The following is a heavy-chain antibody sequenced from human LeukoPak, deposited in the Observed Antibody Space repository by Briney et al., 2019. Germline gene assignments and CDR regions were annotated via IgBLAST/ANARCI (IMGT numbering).Heavy chain of an antibody. D-gene: IGHD3-3*02. V-gene: IGHV3-30*04. CDR1: GFTFNNHV. Sequence: GGSLRLSCAASGFTFNNHVMHWVRQAPGKGLEWVAVISSDGSMKYYADSVKGRFTISRDNSKNTLYLQMNSLRAEDTAVYYCAKGSDHFWWGQGTLVTVSS. J-gene: IGHJ4*02. CDR2: ISSDGSMK. CDR3: AKGSDHFW.